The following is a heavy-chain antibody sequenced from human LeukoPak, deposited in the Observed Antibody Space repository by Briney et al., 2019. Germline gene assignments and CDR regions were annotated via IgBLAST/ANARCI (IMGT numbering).Heavy chain of an antibody. CDR3: AKDRGSSGSYFDY. V-gene: IGHV3-33*06. D-gene: IGHD6-19*01. CDR1: GFSFNTYG. CDR2: IWSDGINT. Sequence: GGSLRLSCAASGFSFNTYGMHWVRQAPGKGLEWVAVIWSDGINTYYADSVKGRFTISRDNSKNTLCLQMNSLRAEDTAVYYCAKDRGSSGSYFDYWGQGTLVTVSS. J-gene: IGHJ4*02.